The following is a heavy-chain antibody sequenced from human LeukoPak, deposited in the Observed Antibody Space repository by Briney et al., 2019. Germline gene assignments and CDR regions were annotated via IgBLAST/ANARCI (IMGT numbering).Heavy chain of an antibody. J-gene: IGHJ4*02. V-gene: IGHV3-48*01. D-gene: IGHD1-7*01. Sequence: GGSLRLSCAASGFTFSSYSMNWVRQAPGKGLEWVSYISSSSSTIYYADSVKGRFTISRDNAKNSLYLQMNSLRAEDTAVYYCARDPGITGTTLDYWGQGTLVTVSS. CDR2: ISSSSSTI. CDR3: ARDPGITGTTLDY. CDR1: GFTFSSYS.